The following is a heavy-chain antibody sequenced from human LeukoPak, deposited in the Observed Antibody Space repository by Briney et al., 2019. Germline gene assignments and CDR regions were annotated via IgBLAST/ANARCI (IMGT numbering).Heavy chain of an antibody. CDR1: GFTFSSYS. V-gene: IGHV3-48*04. CDR2: IRGSGSVI. J-gene: IGHJ4*02. D-gene: IGHD5-18*01. CDR3: AREGGYSYGYYFDY. Sequence: GGSLRLSCAASGFTFSSYSMNWVRQAPGKGLEWVSYIRGSGSVIHYADSVKGRFTISRDNAKNSLYLQMNSLRAEDTAVYYCAREGGYSYGYYFDYWGQGTLVTVSS.